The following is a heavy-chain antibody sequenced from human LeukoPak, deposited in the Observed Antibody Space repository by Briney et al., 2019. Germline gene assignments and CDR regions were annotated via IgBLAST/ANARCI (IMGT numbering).Heavy chain of an antibody. D-gene: IGHD6-13*01. CDR3: ARGEDSSSFYYYMDV. CDR1: GFTFSNFG. V-gene: IGHV3-33*01. Sequence: GGSQRLSCAASGFTFSNFGMHWIRQAPGKGLEWVAVERSGGSKHYADSVKGRFTISRDNAKNSLYLQMNSLRAEDTAVYYCARGEDSSSFYYYMDVWGKGTTVTVSS. CDR2: ERSGGSK. J-gene: IGHJ6*03.